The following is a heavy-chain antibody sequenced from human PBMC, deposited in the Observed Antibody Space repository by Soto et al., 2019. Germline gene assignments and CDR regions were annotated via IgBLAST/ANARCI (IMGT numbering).Heavy chain of an antibody. CDR3: ARVTMVRGVIIDNNWFDP. Sequence: SETLSLTCAVSGYSISSGYYWGWIRQPPGKGLEWIGSIYHSGSTYYTPSLKSRVTISVDTSKNQFSLKLSSVTAADTAVYYCARVTMVRGVIIDNNWFDPWGQGTLVTVSS. D-gene: IGHD3-10*01. CDR2: IYHSGST. J-gene: IGHJ5*02. CDR1: GYSISSGYY. V-gene: IGHV4-38-2*01.